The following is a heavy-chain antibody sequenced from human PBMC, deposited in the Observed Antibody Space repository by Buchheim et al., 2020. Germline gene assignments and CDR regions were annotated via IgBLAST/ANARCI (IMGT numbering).Heavy chain of an antibody. CDR1: GFTFSSYS. Sequence: EVQLVESGGGLVQPGGSLRLSCAASGFTFSSYSMNWVRQAPGKGLEWVSYISSGSSTIYYADSVKGRFTISRDNAKNSLYLQMNSLRAEDTAVYYCAREIYYYDISIAYWGQGTL. CDR3: AREIYYYDISIAY. V-gene: IGHV3-48*01. J-gene: IGHJ4*02. CDR2: ISSGSSTI. D-gene: IGHD3-22*01.